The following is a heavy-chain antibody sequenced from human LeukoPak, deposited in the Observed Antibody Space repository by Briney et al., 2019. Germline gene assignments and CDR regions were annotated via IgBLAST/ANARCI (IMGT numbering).Heavy chain of an antibody. CDR1: GGSFSGYY. J-gene: IGHJ4*02. D-gene: IGHD3-10*01. Sequence: SETLSLTCAVYGGSFSGYYWSWIRQPPGKGLEWIGEINHSGSTNYNPSLKSRVTISVDTSKNQFSPKLSSVTAADTAVYYCARFLLWFGESHYCFDYWGQGTLVTVSS. CDR2: INHSGST. CDR3: ARFLLWFGESHYCFDY. V-gene: IGHV4-34*01.